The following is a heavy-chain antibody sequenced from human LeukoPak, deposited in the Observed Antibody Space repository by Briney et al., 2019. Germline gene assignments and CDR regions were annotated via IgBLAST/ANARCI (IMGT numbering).Heavy chain of an antibody. Sequence: GGSLRFSCAASGFTFSSYGMHWVRQAPGKGLEWVAVISYDGSNKYYADSVKGRFTISRDNSKNTLYLQMNSLRAEDTAVYYCAKDSLYDTHFQHWGQGTLVTVSS. V-gene: IGHV3-30*18. J-gene: IGHJ1*01. CDR3: AKDSLYDTHFQH. D-gene: IGHD2-8*01. CDR2: ISYDGSNK. CDR1: GFTFSSYG.